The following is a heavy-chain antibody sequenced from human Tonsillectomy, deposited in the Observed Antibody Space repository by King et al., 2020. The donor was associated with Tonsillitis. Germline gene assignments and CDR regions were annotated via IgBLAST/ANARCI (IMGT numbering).Heavy chain of an antibody. V-gene: IGHV4-39*01. J-gene: IGHJ1*01. CDR3: ARMGSSGSPEYFQH. Sequence: QVQLQESGPGLVKPSETLSLTCTVSGGSISSSSYYWGWIRQPPGKGLEWIGSIYYSGSTYYNPSLKSRVTISVDTSKNQFSLKLSSVTAADTAVYYCARMGSSGSPEYFQHWGQGTLVTVSS. CDR2: IYYSGST. CDR1: GGSISSSSYY. D-gene: IGHD3-22*01.